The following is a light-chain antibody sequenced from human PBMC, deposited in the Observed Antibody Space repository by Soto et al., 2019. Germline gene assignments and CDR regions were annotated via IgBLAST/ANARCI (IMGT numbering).Light chain of an antibody. Sequence: DIQMTQSPSTLSASIGDRVTITCRASYSISSWLAWYQQRPGRAPKLLIYDASTLESGVPSRFSGSGYGTEFPLTISSLQPDDLATYHLQQYHTYLTFGGGTKVEI. CDR2: DAS. CDR3: QQYHTYLT. CDR1: YSISSW. V-gene: IGKV1-5*01. J-gene: IGKJ4*01.